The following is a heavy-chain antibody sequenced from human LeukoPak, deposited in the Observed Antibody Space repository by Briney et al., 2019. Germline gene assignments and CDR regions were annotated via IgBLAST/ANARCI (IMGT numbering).Heavy chain of an antibody. CDR2: IYYSGGT. J-gene: IGHJ5*02. D-gene: IGHD3-22*01. CDR3: AKDYYDSSGYWINWFDP. V-gene: IGHV4-59*01. Sequence: SETLSLTCTVSGASISSYNWNWIRQPPGKGLEWIGYIYYSGGTNYNPSLKSRVTTSVDTSKNQFSLKLSSVTAADTAVYYCAKDYYDSSGYWINWFDPWGQGTLVTVSS. CDR1: GASISSYN.